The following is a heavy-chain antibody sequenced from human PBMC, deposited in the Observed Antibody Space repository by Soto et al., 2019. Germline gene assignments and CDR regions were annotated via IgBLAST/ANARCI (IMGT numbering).Heavy chain of an antibody. D-gene: IGHD5-18*01. CDR1: GFTFSSYG. CDR2: ISYDGSNK. CDR3: AKDPALYTAMVIWSYYGMDV. V-gene: IGHV3-30*18. Sequence: GGSLRLSCAASGFTFSSYGMHWVRQAPGKGLEWVAVISYDGSNKYYADSVKGRFTISRDNSKNTLYLQMNSLRAEDTAVYYCAKDPALYTAMVIWSYYGMDVWGQGTTVTVSS. J-gene: IGHJ6*02.